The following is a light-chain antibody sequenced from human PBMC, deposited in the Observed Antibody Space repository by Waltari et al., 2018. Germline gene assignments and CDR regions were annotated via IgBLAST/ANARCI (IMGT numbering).Light chain of an antibody. CDR1: QTIIIY. Sequence: IQLTQSPSFLSASVGDRVTITCRASQTIIIYLAWYQQKPGKAPKLLIYAASTLQRGVPSRFSGSASGTEFSLTISSLQPEDSATYYCQQLNSYRYTFGQGTKLEIK. CDR2: AAS. CDR3: QQLNSYRYT. J-gene: IGKJ2*01. V-gene: IGKV1-9*01.